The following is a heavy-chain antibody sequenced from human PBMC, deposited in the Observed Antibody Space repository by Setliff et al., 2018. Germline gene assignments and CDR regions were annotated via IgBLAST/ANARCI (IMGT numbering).Heavy chain of an antibody. Sequence: ASVKVSCKASGYTFTNHYMHWVRQAPGQGLEWMGMINPGGGSTTYAQKFQGRLTMTRDTSISTAYMELSSLRSDDTAVYYCARQPVDTVMVTFDYWGQGTLVTVSS. D-gene: IGHD5-18*01. CDR2: INPGGGST. J-gene: IGHJ4*02. V-gene: IGHV1-46*01. CDR1: GYTFTNHY. CDR3: ARQPVDTVMVTFDY.